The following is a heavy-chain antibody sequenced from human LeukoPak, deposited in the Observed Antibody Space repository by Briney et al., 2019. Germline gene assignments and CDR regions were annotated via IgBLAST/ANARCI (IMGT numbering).Heavy chain of an antibody. D-gene: IGHD3-22*01. Sequence: GGSLRLSCAASGFTFSSYAMSWVRQAPGKGLEWVSAISGSGGSTYYADSVKGRFTISRDNSKNTLYLQMNSLRAEDTAVYYCAKDLTAPYLYYYDSSGYFDYWGQGTLVTVSS. J-gene: IGHJ4*02. V-gene: IGHV3-23*01. CDR2: ISGSGGST. CDR3: AKDLTAPYLYYYDSSGYFDY. CDR1: GFTFSSYA.